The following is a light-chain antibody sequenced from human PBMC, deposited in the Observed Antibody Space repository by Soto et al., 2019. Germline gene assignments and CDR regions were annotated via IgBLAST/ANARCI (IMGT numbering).Light chain of an antibody. CDR2: EAS. J-gene: IGKJ1*01. CDR1: QSVSTS. V-gene: IGKV3-11*01. CDR3: QQRSNWPWT. Sequence: EIVLTQSPATLSLSPGERATLSCRASQSVSTSLAWYQQKPGQAPRLLIYEASNRATGIPARFSGSGSGTDFRLTVSSLEPEDFALYYCQQRSNWPWTFGQGTKVEIK.